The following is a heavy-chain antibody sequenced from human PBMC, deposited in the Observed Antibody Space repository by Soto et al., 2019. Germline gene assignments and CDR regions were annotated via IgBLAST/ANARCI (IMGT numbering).Heavy chain of an antibody. CDR1: GFTFSDYY. J-gene: IGHJ3*02. CDR3: ARAKSSGRDDAFDI. D-gene: IGHD1-26*01. CDR2: IAGTSYYT. Sequence: QVQLAESGGGLVEPGGSLRLSCGASGFTFSDYYMTWIRQAPGKGLEWVSYIAGTSYYTNYADSVKGRFIISRDNAKSSLYLQMKSLRAEDTAVYYCARAKSSGRDDAFDIWGQGTVVTVSS. V-gene: IGHV3-11*05.